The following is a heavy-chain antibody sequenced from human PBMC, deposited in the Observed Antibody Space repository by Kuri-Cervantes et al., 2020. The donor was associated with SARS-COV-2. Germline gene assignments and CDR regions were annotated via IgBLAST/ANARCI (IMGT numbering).Heavy chain of an antibody. CDR2: IYTSGST. J-gene: IGHJ3*02. Sequence: SCTVSGGSISSGSYYWSWIRRPAGKGLEWIGYIYTSGSTNYNPSLKSRVTISVDTSKNQFSLKLSSVTAADTAVYYCARHPVTPPRDAFDIWGQGTMVTVSS. CDR3: ARHPVTPPRDAFDI. V-gene: IGHV4-61*09. CDR1: GGSISSGSYY. D-gene: IGHD4-23*01.